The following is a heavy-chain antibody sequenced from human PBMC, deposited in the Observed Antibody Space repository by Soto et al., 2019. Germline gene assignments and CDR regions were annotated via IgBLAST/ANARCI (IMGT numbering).Heavy chain of an antibody. D-gene: IGHD2-15*01. Sequence: PSKTLSLTCSVSGGSISSYYWSWIRQPPGKGLEWIGYIYYRGSTNYNPSLKSRVTISVDTSKNQFSLKLSSVTAADTAVYYCARSPRVVVAAASGSFDISGRGPKVTVSS. CDR2: IYYRGST. V-gene: IGHV4-59*01. CDR3: ARSPRVVVAAASGSFDI. J-gene: IGHJ3*02. CDR1: GGSISSYY.